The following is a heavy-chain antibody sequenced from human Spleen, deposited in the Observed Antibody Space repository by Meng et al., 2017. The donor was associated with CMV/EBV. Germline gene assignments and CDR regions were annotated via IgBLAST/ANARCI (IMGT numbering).Heavy chain of an antibody. CDR1: GFTFSNYG. CDR3: ARDFNGMATTPYYFDY. D-gene: IGHD5-24*01. J-gene: IGHJ4*02. CDR2: IRNDGSNR. V-gene: IGHV3-30*02. Sequence: GESLKISCAASGFTFSNYGMHWVRQAPGKGLEWVAFIRNDGSNRFYTDSVKGRFTISRDNAKNSLYLQMNSLRAEDTAVYYCARDFNGMATTPYYFDYWGQGTLVTVSS.